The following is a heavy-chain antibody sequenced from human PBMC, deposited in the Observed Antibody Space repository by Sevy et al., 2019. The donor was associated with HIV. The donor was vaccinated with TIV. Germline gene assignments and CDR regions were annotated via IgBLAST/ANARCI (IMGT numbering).Heavy chain of an antibody. D-gene: IGHD6-13*01. J-gene: IGHJ4*02. V-gene: IGHV3-30*04. CDR2: ISYDGRNK. CDR1: GFTFSSYA. CDR3: ATYSSSWYDGVFDY. Sequence: GGSLRLSCAASGFTFSSYAMHWVRQAPGKGLEWVAVISYDGRNKYYADSVKGRFTISRDNSKNTLYLQMISLGAADTAVYYCATYSSSWYDGVFDYWGQGTLVTVSS.